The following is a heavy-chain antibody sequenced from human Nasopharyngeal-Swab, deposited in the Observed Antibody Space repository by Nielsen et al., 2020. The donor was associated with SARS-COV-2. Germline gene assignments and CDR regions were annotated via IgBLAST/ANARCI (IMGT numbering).Heavy chain of an antibody. J-gene: IGHJ4*02. D-gene: IGHD3-10*01. CDR3: ATGGLDY. Sequence: SVKVSCKASGYSFPYYYMHWVRQAPGQGLEWMGLVSPRNGSTSYAQKLQGRVTITSDTSTRTVYMALSSLTSKDTAVYYCATGGLDYWGQGTLVTVSS. CDR1: GYSFPYYY. V-gene: IGHV1-46*04. CDR2: VSPRNGST.